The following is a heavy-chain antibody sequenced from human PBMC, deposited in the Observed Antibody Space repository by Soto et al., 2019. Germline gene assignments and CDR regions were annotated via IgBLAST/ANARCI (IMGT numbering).Heavy chain of an antibody. Sequence: ASVKVSCKASGYTFTSYAIHWVRQAPGQSLKWLGWVNTGNGDTKYSQNFQDRVTITRDTSASTAYLELNSLRPEDTAVYFCARDKVGVPTPFDSWGQGTLVTVSS. CDR3: ARDKVGVPTPFDS. V-gene: IGHV1-3*04. CDR2: VNTGNGDT. J-gene: IGHJ4*02. D-gene: IGHD3-16*01. CDR1: GYTFTSYA.